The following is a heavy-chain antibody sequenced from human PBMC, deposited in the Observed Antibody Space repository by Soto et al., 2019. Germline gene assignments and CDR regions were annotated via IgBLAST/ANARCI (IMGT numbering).Heavy chain of an antibody. V-gene: IGHV3-23*01. Sequence: EVQLLESGGGLVQPGGSLRLSCAASGFTFSSYAMSWVRQAPGKGLEWVSAISGSGGSTYYADSVKGRFTISRDNSKNTLYLQMNSLRAEDTAVYYCAKDPPGWVTTLNSDQKLDYWGQGTLVTVSS. CDR2: ISGSGGST. CDR1: GFTFSSYA. CDR3: AKDPPGWVTTLNSDQKLDY. D-gene: IGHD4-17*01. J-gene: IGHJ4*02.